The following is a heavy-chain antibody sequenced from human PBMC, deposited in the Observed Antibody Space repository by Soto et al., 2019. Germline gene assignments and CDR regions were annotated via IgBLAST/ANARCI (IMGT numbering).Heavy chain of an antibody. V-gene: IGHV4-59*01. Sequence: SETLSLTCTVSGGSMRNVYWSWIRQPPGKRLEWIGFIFHSGNAKYNPSLKSRVTISIDTPKSQFSLSLDSVTAADTAVYFCARAHAPTLPFDYWGLGTLVTVSS. CDR1: GGSMRNVY. CDR2: IFHSGNA. D-gene: IGHD2-15*01. J-gene: IGHJ4*01. CDR3: ARAHAPTLPFDY.